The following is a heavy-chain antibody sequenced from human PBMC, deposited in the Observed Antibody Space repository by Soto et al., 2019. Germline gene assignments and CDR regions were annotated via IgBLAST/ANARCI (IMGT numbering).Heavy chain of an antibody. CDR2: ILPSDSDT. V-gene: IGHV5-51*01. J-gene: IGHJ4*02. Sequence: ESLKISCRGSGYSFSTYWIAWVRQMPAKGLEWMGIILPSDSDTRYNPSFQGQVTTSADKSISTAYLQWSSLKTSDTAIYYCARHVQGQWLIVADYWGQGTLVTVSS. D-gene: IGHD6-19*01. CDR1: GYSFSTYW. CDR3: ARHVQGQWLIVADY.